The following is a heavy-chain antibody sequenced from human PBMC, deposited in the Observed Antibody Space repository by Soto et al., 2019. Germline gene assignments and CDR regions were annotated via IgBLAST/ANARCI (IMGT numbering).Heavy chain of an antibody. D-gene: IGHD3-10*01. V-gene: IGHV4-39*01. J-gene: IGHJ4*02. CDR2: IYYSGST. Sequence: SETLSLTCTVSGGSISSSSYYWGWIRQPPGKGLEWIGSIYYSGSTYYNPSLKSRVTISVDTSKNQFSLKLSSVTAADTAVYYCARAVLLWFGELLSIDYWGQGTLVTVSS. CDR3: ARAVLLWFGELLSIDY. CDR1: GGSISSSSYY.